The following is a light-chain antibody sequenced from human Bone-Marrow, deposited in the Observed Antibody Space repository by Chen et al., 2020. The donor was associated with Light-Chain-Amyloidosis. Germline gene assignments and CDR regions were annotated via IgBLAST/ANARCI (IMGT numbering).Light chain of an antibody. V-gene: IGLV3-21*02. CDR2: DDS. CDR3: QVWDRSSDRPV. Sequence: SYVLTQPPSVSEAPGQTPTIACGGNNIGSTSVHWYQQTPGQAPLLVVYDDSDRPSGIPERLSGSNSGNTATLTISRVEAGDEADYYCQVWDRSSDRPVFGGGTKLTVL. CDR1: NIGSTS. J-gene: IGLJ3*02.